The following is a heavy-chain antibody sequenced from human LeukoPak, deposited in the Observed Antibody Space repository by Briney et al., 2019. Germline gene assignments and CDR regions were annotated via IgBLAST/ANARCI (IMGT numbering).Heavy chain of an antibody. V-gene: IGHV2-5*01. Sequence: KESGPTLVKPTQTLTLTCTFSGFSLSTSGVGVGWIRQPPGKALEWLALIYWNDDKLYSPSLRSRLTITKDTSKNQVVLTMTNMDPVDTATYYCASQLLSRGYFDHWGQGTLVTVSS. CDR2: IYWNDDK. CDR3: ASQLLSRGYFDH. CDR1: GFSLSTSGVG. D-gene: IGHD1-1*01. J-gene: IGHJ4*02.